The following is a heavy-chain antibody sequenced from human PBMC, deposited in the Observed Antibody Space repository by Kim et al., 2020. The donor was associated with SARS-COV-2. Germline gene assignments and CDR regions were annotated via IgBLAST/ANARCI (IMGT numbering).Heavy chain of an antibody. CDR1: GYTFTGYY. Sequence: ASVKVSCKASGYTFTGYYMHWVRQAPGQGLEWMGWINPNSGGTNYAQKFQGRVTMTRDTSISTAYMELSRLRSDDTAVYYCAREMSPFEGHIRYYYYYYGMDVWGQGTTVTVSS. CDR2: INPNSGGT. J-gene: IGHJ6*02. V-gene: IGHV1-2*02. D-gene: IGHD3-16*01. CDR3: AREMSPFEGHIRYYYYYYGMDV.